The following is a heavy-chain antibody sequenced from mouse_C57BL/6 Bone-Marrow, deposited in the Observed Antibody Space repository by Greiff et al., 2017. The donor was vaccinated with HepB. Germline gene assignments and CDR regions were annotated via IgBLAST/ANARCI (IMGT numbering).Heavy chain of an antibody. CDR1: GYTFTSYW. CDR2: IYPSDSET. V-gene: IGHV1-61*01. D-gene: IGHD2-4*01. J-gene: IGHJ1*03. Sequence: VQLQQSGAELVRPGSSVKLSCTASGYTFTSYWMDWVKQRPGQGLEWIGNIYPSDSETHYNQKFKDKATLTVDKSSSTAYMQLSSLTSEDSAVYYCARYYDYDRYYDVWGTGTTVTVSS. CDR3: ARYYDYDRYYDV.